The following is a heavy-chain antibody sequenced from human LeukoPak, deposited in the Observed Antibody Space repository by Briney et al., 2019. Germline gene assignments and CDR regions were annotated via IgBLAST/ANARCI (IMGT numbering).Heavy chain of an antibody. D-gene: IGHD3-22*01. J-gene: IGHJ4*02. CDR2: ISYDGSNK. CDR3: AKASGESSGYRFDY. Sequence: GGSLRLSCVASGFTFSSYGMHWVRQAPGKGLEWVAVISYDGSNKYYADSVKGRFTMSRDNSKNTLYLQMNSLRAEDTAVYYCAKASGESSGYRFDYWGQGTLVTVSS. CDR1: GFTFSSYG. V-gene: IGHV3-30*18.